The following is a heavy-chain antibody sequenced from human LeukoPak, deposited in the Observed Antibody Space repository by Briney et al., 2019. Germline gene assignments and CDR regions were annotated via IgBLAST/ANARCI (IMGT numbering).Heavy chain of an antibody. CDR2: ISSSSTYI. CDR3: ARSTYDFWSGYAGYYYYMDV. Sequence: GGSLRLSCAASGFTFSSYSMNWVRQAPGKGLEWVSSISSSSTYIYYADSVKGRFTISRDNSKNTLYLQMGSLRAEDMAVYYCARSTYDFWSGYAGYYYYMDVWGKGTTVTVSS. J-gene: IGHJ6*03. CDR1: GFTFSSYS. V-gene: IGHV3-21*01. D-gene: IGHD3-3*01.